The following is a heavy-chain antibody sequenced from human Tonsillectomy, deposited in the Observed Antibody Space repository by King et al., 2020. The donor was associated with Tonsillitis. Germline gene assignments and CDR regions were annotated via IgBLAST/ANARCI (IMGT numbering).Heavy chain of an antibody. CDR3: AKGQVAVEVPAATTGYYGMDV. J-gene: IGHJ6*02. D-gene: IGHD2-2*01. V-gene: IGHV3-23*04. CDR1: GFTLSSYA. Sequence: VQLVESGGGLLQPGGSLRLSCAGSGFTLSSYAMSWVRQVPGKELEWVSAISGSGHSTFYADSVKGRFTISRDNSKNMLYLQMNSLRAEDTAVYYCAKGQVAVEVPAATTGYYGMDVWGQGTTVTVSS. CDR2: ISGSGHST.